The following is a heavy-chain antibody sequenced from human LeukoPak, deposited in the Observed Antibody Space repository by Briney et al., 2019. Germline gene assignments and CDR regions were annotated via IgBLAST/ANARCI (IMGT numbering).Heavy chain of an antibody. D-gene: IGHD3-16*01. Sequence: ASVKVSCKASGYIFTGYYMYWVRQAPGQGLEWTGWINPNSGGTDYAQKFQGRVTMTRDTSISTVYMEMSRLRSDDTAVYYCARDGGMAGEYFFDYWGQGTLVTVSS. CDR3: ARDGGMAGEYFFDY. J-gene: IGHJ4*02. CDR1: GYIFTGYY. V-gene: IGHV1-2*02. CDR2: INPNSGGT.